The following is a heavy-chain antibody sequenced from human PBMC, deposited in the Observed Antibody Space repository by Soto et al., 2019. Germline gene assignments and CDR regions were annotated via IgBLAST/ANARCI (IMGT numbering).Heavy chain of an antibody. Sequence: SETLSLTCTVSGGSISSRSYYWGWIRQPPGKGLEWIGSIYYSGSTYYNPSLKRRVTISVDTSKNQFSLKLSSVTAADTAVYYCASLEYQGPLSDYWGQGTLVTVSS. CDR2: IYYSGST. J-gene: IGHJ4*02. CDR1: GGSISSRSYY. D-gene: IGHD6-6*01. CDR3: ASLEYQGPLSDY. V-gene: IGHV4-39*01.